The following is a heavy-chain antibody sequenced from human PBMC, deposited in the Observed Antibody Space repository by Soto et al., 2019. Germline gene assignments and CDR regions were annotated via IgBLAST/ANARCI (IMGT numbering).Heavy chain of an antibody. D-gene: IGHD3-3*01. J-gene: IGHJ3*02. V-gene: IGHV1-8*01. Sequence: QVQLVQSGAEVKKPGASVKVSCKASGYTFTSYDINWVRQATGQGLEWMGWMNPNRGNTGYAQKFQGRVTMTMNTSSSTDSMELSRLRSEGTAVYYCSRALRRITIVGVVMNPYDAFDIWGQWTMVTVSS. CDR3: SRALRRITIVGVVMNPYDAFDI. CDR1: GYTFTSYD. CDR2: MNPNRGNT.